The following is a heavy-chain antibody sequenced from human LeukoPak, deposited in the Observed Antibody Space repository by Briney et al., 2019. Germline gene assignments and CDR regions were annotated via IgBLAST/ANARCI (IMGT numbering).Heavy chain of an antibody. V-gene: IGHV1-2*02. CDR2: INPSSGDT. CDR3: ARRLSEGLLRVGGYDY. CDR1: GYSFTDYF. J-gene: IGHJ4*02. D-gene: IGHD1-26*01. Sequence: GASVKVSCKASGYSFTDYFIHWVRQAHGQGLEWMGWINPSSGDTKYAQKFQGRVSMTRDTSITTTYLDLTGLTSDDTAVYYCARRLSEGLLRVGGYDYWGQGTLVTVSS.